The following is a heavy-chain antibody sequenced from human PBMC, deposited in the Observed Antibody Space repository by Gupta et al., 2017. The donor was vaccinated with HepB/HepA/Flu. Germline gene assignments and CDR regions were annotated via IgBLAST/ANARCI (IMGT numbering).Heavy chain of an antibody. CDR2: RKPDGSEK. CDR3: ARDQMGSGSYGWFDP. Sequence: EVQLVESGGGLVQPGGSLRLSCAASGFSFRSFWMSWVRQGPGKGLEWVANRKPDGSEKYFVDSGKGRFTISRDNAKNSLYLQMSSLRAEDTAVYYCARDQMGSGSYGWFDPWGQGTLVTVSS. CDR1: GFSFRSFW. J-gene: IGHJ5*02. D-gene: IGHD1-26*01. V-gene: IGHV3-7*01.